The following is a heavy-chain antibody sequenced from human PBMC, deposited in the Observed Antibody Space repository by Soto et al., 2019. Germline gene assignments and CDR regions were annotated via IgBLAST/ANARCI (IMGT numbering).Heavy chain of an antibody. J-gene: IGHJ6*02. D-gene: IGHD2-8*02. CDR1: GFTFSSCT. Sequence: EVHLVESGGGLVKPGGSLRLSCAVSGFTFSSCTMNWVRQAPGKGLAWVSSISPSTRHISYADSVKGRFTISRDNAKKSLILQMNSLRAEDTAVYYCSGCIGGACHQTYGMDVWGQGTTVTVSS. CDR3: SGCIGGACHQTYGMDV. V-gene: IGHV3-21*01. CDR2: ISPSTRHI.